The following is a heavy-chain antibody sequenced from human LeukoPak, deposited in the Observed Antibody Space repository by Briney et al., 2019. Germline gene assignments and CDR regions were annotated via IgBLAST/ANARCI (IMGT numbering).Heavy chain of an antibody. J-gene: IGHJ4*02. Sequence: PSETLSLTCTVSGGSISSYYWSWIRQPPGKGLELIGYIYYSGSTNYNPSLKSRVTISVDTSKNQFSLKLDSVTPADTAVYYCARVSSGVYFDYWGQGTLVTVSS. CDR3: ARVSSGVYFDY. CDR1: GGSISSYY. D-gene: IGHD2-15*01. V-gene: IGHV4-59*01. CDR2: IYYSGST.